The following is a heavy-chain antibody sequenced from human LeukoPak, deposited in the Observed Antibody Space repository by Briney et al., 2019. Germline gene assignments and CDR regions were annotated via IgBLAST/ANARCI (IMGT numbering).Heavy chain of an antibody. V-gene: IGHV4-59*08. CDR2: IYVTGT. CDR3: ARHIGGGIEDMDV. J-gene: IGHJ6*03. CDR1: GGSIGTYY. Sequence: SETLSLTCTVSGGSIGTYYWSWVRQSPGTGLEWIGYIYVTGTRYNPYLQSRVTISVDRSRNQFFLKMTPVTAADTAVYYCARHIGGGIEDMDVWGRGTKVTVSS. D-gene: IGHD3-16*02.